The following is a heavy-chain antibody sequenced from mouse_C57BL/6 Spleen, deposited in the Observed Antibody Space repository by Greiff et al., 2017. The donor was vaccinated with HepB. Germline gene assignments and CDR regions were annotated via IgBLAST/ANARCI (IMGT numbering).Heavy chain of an antibody. CDR1: GFTFSDYG. CDR2: ISSGSSTI. D-gene: IGHD2-3*01. Sequence: EVKLMESGGGLVKPGGSLKLSCAASGFTFSDYGMHWVRQAPEKGLEWVAYISSGSSTIYYADTVKGRFTISRDNAKNTLFLQMTSLRSEDTAMYYCARGDGYYEYLDVWGTGTTVTVSS. V-gene: IGHV5-17*01. J-gene: IGHJ1*03. CDR3: ARGDGYYEYLDV.